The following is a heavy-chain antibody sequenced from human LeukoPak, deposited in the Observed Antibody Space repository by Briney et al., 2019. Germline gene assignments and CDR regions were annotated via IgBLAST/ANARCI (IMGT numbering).Heavy chain of an antibody. V-gene: IGHV1-2*02. CDR2: INPNSGGT. J-gene: IGHJ4*02. Sequence: ASVKVSCKASGYTFTSYYMHWVRQAPGQGLEWMGWINPNSGGTNYAQKFQGRVTMTRDTSISTAYMELSRLRSDDTAVYYCARDRLPSSGLDYWGQGTLVTVSS. CDR3: ARDRLPSSGLDY. D-gene: IGHD6-19*01. CDR1: GYTFTSYY.